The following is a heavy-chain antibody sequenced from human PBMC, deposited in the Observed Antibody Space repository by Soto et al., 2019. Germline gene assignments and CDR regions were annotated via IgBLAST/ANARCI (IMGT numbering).Heavy chain of an antibody. V-gene: IGHV3-30-3*01. D-gene: IGHD6-6*01. J-gene: IGHJ6*02. CDR1: GFTLSGYV. CDR3: AGCRKREHSHGLHS. Sequence: GSLRLSCAASGFTLSGYVLHWVRQAPGKGLEWVALISYDGSDKNYGDSVKGRFTISRDNSKNTLYLQMDSLRAEDTAMYYCAGCRKREHSHGLHSWDQETTVTTSS. CDR2: ISYDGSDK.